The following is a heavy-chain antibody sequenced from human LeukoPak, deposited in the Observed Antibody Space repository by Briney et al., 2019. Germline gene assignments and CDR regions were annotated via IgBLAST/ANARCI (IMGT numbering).Heavy chain of an antibody. J-gene: IGHJ6*03. Sequence: ASVKVSCKASGYTFTGYYMHWVRQAPGQGLEWMGWINPNSGGTNYAQKFQGRVTMTRDTSISTAYMELSRLRSDDTAVYYCARDLVVIEDYYYYYMDVWGKGTTVTVSS. CDR2: INPNSGGT. CDR3: ARDLVVIEDYYYYYMDV. V-gene: IGHV1-2*02. CDR1: GYTFTGYY. D-gene: IGHD3-22*01.